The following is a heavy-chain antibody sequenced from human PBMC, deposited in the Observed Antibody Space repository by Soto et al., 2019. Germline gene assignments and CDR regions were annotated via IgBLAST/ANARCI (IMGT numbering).Heavy chain of an antibody. J-gene: IGHJ6*02. D-gene: IGHD4-17*01. Sequence: SETLSLTCTVSGGSISSYYWSWIRQPPGKGLEWIGYIYYSGSTNYNPSLKSRVTISVDTSKNQFSLKLSSVTAADTAVHYCARLSPDYGGNPYYYYYYGMDVWGQGTTVTVSS. CDR3: ARLSPDYGGNPYYYYYYGMDV. V-gene: IGHV4-59*08. CDR1: GGSISSYY. CDR2: IYYSGST.